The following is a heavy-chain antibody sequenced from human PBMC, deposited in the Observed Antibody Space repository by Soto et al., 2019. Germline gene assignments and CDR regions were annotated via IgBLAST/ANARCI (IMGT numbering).Heavy chain of an antibody. V-gene: IGHV3-53*01. CDR2: IYSGGST. J-gene: IGHJ3*02. CDR1: GFTVSSNY. CDR3: ERSYSPGRPHASDI. Sequence: GGSLRLSCAASGFTVSSNYMSWVRQAPGKGLEWVSVIYSGGSTYYADSVKGRFTISRDNSKNTLYLQMNSLRAEDTAVYYCERSYSPGRPHASDIWGQGTRVTVSS. D-gene: IGHD2-15*01.